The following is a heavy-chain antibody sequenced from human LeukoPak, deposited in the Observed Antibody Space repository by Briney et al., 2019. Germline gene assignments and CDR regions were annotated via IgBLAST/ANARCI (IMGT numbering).Heavy chain of an antibody. CDR2: ISDSGGS. J-gene: IGHJ4*02. CDR3: ARLPAAGTGPDY. CDR1: GGSISSNY. Sequence: PSETLSLTCTLSGGSISSNYWTWIRQPPGEGLEWIAYISDSGGSDYNPSLRGRVTISLDTSKNQFSLRLTSVTAADTAVYYCARLPAAGTGPDYWGQGTLVTVSS. V-gene: IGHV4-59*01. D-gene: IGHD6-13*01.